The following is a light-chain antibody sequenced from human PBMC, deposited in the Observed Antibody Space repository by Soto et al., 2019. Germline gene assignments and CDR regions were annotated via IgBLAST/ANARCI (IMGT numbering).Light chain of an antibody. V-gene: IGLV2-14*01. CDR3: SSYTSSSTLAV. Sequence: QSALTQPASVSGSPGQSITISCIGTRSDVGGYNYVSWYQQHPGKAPKLMIYDVSNRPLGVSNRFSGSKSGNTASLTISGLQAEDEADYYCSSYTSSSTLAVFGTGTKLTVL. CDR1: RSDVGGYNY. J-gene: IGLJ1*01. CDR2: DVS.